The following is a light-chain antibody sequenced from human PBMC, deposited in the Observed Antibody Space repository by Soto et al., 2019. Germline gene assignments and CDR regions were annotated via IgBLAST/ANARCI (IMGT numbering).Light chain of an antibody. CDR3: CSYAGSSPGV. J-gene: IGLJ3*02. V-gene: IGLV2-23*02. CDR1: SSDVGSYNL. CDR2: EVS. Sequence: QSALTQPASVSGSPGQSITISCTGTSSDVGSYNLVSWYQQHPGKAPKLMIYEVSKRPSGVSNRFSGSKSGNTASLTISGLQAEDEADYWCCSYAGSSPGVFGVGTKLTVL.